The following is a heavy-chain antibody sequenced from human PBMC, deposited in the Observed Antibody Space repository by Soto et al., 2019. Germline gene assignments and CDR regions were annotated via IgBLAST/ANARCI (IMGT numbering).Heavy chain of an antibody. CDR2: ISAYNGNT. CDR1: GYTFSSYG. CDR3: GRDHRYCSGGSCYLVDY. Sequence: ASVKVSCKASGYTFSSYGISWVRQAPGQGLEWMGWISAYNGNTNYAQKLQGRVTMTTDTSTSTAYMELRSLRSDDTAVYYCGRDHRYCSGGSCYLVDYWGQGTLVTVSS. J-gene: IGHJ4*02. D-gene: IGHD2-15*01. V-gene: IGHV1-18*01.